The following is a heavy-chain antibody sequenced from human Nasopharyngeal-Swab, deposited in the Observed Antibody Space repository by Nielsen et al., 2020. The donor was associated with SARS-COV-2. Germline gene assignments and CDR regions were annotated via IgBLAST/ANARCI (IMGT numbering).Heavy chain of an antibody. CDR1: GFVFSIYG. J-gene: IGHJ4*02. CDR2: ISSRSSNI. V-gene: IGHV3-21*01. D-gene: IGHD3-16*01. Sequence: GGSLRLSCAASGFVFSIYGMNWVRQAPGKGLEWVSSISSRSSNIYYADSVKGRFTISRDNAKNSLYLQMNSLRAEDTAVYYCARDIGGGRYGSDYWGRGTLVTVSS. CDR3: ARDIGGGRYGSDY.